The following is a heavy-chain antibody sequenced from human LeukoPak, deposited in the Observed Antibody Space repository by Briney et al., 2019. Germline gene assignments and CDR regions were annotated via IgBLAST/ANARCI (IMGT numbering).Heavy chain of an antibody. J-gene: IGHJ4*02. CDR3: ARDAGWLEFDY. D-gene: IGHD5-12*01. Sequence: SQTLSLTCAISGDSVSSNSVAWNWIRQSPSRGLEWLGRAYYKSKWYNEYAPSVRSRITINPATYKNQFSLQLNAVTRDDTAVYYCARDAGWLEFDYWGQGTLVTVSS. V-gene: IGHV6-1*01. CDR1: GDSVSSNSVA. CDR2: AYYKSKWYN.